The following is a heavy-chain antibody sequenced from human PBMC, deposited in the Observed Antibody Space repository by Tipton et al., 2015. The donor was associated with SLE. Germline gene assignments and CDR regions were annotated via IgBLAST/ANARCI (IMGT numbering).Heavy chain of an antibody. J-gene: IGHJ6*03. CDR3: ARGLWGYYYYMDV. Sequence: TLSLTCTVSGASMTGYYWSWIRQPPGKGLEWIGYIYHSGNTNYNPSLKSRLTISVDTSKNQFSLKLSSVTAADTAMYYCARGLWGYYYYMDVWGKGTTVTVSS. CDR2: IYHSGNT. V-gene: IGHV4-59*01. CDR1: GASMTGYY. D-gene: IGHD3-16*01.